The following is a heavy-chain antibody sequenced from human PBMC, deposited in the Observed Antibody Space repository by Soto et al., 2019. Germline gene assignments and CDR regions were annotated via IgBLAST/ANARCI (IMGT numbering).Heavy chain of an antibody. V-gene: IGHV4-39*01. CDR2: TYYSGSA. CDR1: GDSISTSANY. J-gene: IGHJ4*02. CDR3: VSGCPWVGFDD. Sequence: SETLSLTCAVSGDSISTSANYWCWLRQAPGQGLEWLGNTYYSGSASYHPSLKSCVTISVNTSKTQFSLTQNSVTAADTDVYNCVSGCPWVGFDDWGQGALVTVSS. D-gene: IGHD1-26*01.